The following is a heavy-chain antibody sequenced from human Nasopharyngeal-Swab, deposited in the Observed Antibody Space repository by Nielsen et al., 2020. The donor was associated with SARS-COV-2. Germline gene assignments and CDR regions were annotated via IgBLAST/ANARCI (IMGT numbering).Heavy chain of an antibody. CDR3: ARSEWIQLWSTGRRGMDV. Sequence: SYPLSLPFTFSFFSLSSYYWSWIRQPPGKGLEWIGYIYYSGSTNYNPSLKSRVTISVDTSKNQFSLKLSSVTAADTAVYYCARSEWIQLWSTGRRGMDVWGQGTTVTVSS. CDR2: IYYSGST. CDR1: FFSLSSYY. J-gene: IGHJ6*02. V-gene: IGHV4-59*13. D-gene: IGHD5-18*01.